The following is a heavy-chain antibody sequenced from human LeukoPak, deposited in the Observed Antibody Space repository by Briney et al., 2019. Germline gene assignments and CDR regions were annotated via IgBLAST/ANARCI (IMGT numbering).Heavy chain of an antibody. CDR3: ARGAGGGYDSSGYYYMDY. CDR2: KSYDGSNK. CDR1: GFTFSSYA. J-gene: IGHJ4*02. Sequence: GGSLRLSCAASGFTFSSYAMHWVRQAPGKGLEWVAVKSYDGSNKYHADSVKGRFAISRDNSKNTLYLQMNSLRAEDTAVYYCARGAGGGYDSSGYYYMDYWGQGTLVTVSS. V-gene: IGHV3-30*09. D-gene: IGHD3-22*01.